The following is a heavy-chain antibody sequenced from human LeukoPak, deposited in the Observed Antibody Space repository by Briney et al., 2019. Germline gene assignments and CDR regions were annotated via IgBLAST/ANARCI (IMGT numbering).Heavy chain of an antibody. J-gene: IGHJ4*02. Sequence: PGGSLRLSCAASGFTFSRYGMHWVRQAPGKGLEWVAFIRYDGSNKYYADSVKGRFTISRDNSKNTLYLQMNSLRAEDTAVYYCAKDLGNWNSEYYFDYWGQGTLVTVSS. CDR3: AKDLGNWNSEYYFDY. V-gene: IGHV3-30*02. D-gene: IGHD1-7*01. CDR2: IRYDGSNK. CDR1: GFTFSRYG.